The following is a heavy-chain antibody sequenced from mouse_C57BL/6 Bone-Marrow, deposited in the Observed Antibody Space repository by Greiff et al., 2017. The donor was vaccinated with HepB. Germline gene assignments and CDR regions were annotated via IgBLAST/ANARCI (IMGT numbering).Heavy chain of an antibody. V-gene: IGHV5-17*01. CDR1: GFTFSDYG. Sequence: EVMLVESGGGLVKPGGSLKLSCAASGFTFSDYGMHWVRQAPEKGLEWVAYISSGSSTIYYADTVKGRFTISRDNAKNTLFLQMTRLRSEDTAMYYCARDYGSSYRYFDYWGQGTTLTVSS. J-gene: IGHJ2*01. CDR2: ISSGSSTI. D-gene: IGHD1-1*01. CDR3: ARDYGSSYRYFDY.